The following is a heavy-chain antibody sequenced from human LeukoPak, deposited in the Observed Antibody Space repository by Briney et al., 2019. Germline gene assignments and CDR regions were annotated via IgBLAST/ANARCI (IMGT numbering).Heavy chain of an antibody. CDR3: ATVSIAAAGTRVGFWFDP. D-gene: IGHD6-13*01. J-gene: IGHJ5*02. CDR2: IIPIFGTA. CDR1: GGTFSSYA. Sequence: SVKVSCKASGGTFSSYAISWVRQAPGQGLEWMGGIIPIFGTANYAQKFQGRVTITADKSTSTAYMELSSLRSEDTAVYYCATVSIAAAGTRVGFWFDPWGQGTLVTVSS. V-gene: IGHV1-69*06.